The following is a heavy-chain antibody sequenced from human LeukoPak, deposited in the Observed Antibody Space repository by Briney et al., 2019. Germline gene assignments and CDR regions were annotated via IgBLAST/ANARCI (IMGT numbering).Heavy chain of an antibody. Sequence: SGRSLRLSCAASGFTFSSYAMHWVRQAPGKGLEWVAVISYGGNNKYYTDSVKGRFTISRDNSKNTLYLQMNSLRAEDTAVYYCAKNSLRTALYYMDVWGQGTTVTVSS. CDR3: AKNSLRTALYYMDV. CDR2: ISYGGNNK. V-gene: IGHV3-30*04. CDR1: GFTFSSYA. J-gene: IGHJ6*03.